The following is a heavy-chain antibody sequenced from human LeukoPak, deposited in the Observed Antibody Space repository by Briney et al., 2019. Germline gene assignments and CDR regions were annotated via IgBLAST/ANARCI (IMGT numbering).Heavy chain of an antibody. J-gene: IGHJ4*02. CDR1: GFTFSSYA. V-gene: IGHV3-23*01. CDR3: AKGTVVVPAATKGAYYFDY. Sequence: PGGSLRLSCAASGFTFSSYAMSWVRQAPGKGLEWVSAISGSGGSTYYADSVKGRFTISRDNSKNTLYLQMNSLRAEDTAVYYCAKGTVVVPAATKGAYYFDYWGQGTLVTVSS. D-gene: IGHD2-2*01. CDR2: ISGSGGST.